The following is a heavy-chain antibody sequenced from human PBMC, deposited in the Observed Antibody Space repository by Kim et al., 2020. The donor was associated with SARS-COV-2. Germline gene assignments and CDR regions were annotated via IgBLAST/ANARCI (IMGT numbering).Heavy chain of an antibody. J-gene: IGHJ4*01. V-gene: IGHV4-31*03. Sequence: SETLSLTCTVSGGSISSGGYYWSWIREHPGKGLEWIWDIYYSGDTYYNPSLKGRVTISADTSKNQFSLKLSSETAADTAVYYCARVSGCRSTSCYMGLD. D-gene: IGHD2-2*02. CDR3: ARVSGCRSTSCYMGLD. CDR1: GGSISSGGYY. CDR2: IYYSGDT.